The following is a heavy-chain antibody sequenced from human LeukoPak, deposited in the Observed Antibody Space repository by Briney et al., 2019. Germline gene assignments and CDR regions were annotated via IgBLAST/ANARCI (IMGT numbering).Heavy chain of an antibody. CDR3: VRDDQWALDY. V-gene: IGHV3-48*02. CDR1: GFTFSSFS. J-gene: IGHJ4*02. CDR2: IRSNNKNI. Sequence: PGGSLRLSCAASGFTFSSFSMNWVRQAPGKGLEWVSYIRSNNKNIYYADSVKGRFTISRDDAKNSLYLQMNSLRDEDTALYYCVRDDQWALDYWGQGALVTVSS. D-gene: IGHD1-26*01.